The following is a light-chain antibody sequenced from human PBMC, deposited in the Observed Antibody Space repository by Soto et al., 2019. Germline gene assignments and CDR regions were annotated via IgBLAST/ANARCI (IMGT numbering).Light chain of an antibody. CDR3: QHYNSYSEA. V-gene: IGKV1-5*01. CDR2: DAS. Sequence: DIQMTQSPSTLSASVGDSVTITCRASHSISGTLAWYQQKPGKAPKLLIFDASSLERGVPSRFSGSGSGTEFTLTISSLQPDDFATYYCQHYNSYSEAFGQGTKVDIK. CDR1: HSISGT. J-gene: IGKJ1*01.